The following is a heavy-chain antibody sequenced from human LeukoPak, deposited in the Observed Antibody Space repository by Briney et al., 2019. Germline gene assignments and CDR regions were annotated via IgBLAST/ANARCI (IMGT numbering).Heavy chain of an antibody. J-gene: IGHJ4*02. V-gene: IGHV4-34*01. Sequence: ASETLSLTCAVYGGSFSGYYWSWIRQPPGKGLEWIGEINHSESTNYNPSLKSRVTISVDTSKNQFSLKLSSVTAADTAVYYCAALNCTNGVCYTSDYWGQGTLVTVSS. CDR3: AALNCTNGVCYTSDY. CDR1: GGSFSGYY. D-gene: IGHD2-8*01. CDR2: INHSEST.